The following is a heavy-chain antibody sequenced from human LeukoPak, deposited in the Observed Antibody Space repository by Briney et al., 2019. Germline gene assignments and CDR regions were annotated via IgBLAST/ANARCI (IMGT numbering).Heavy chain of an antibody. CDR3: ASETDTTMRD. CDR2: INSDGSST. Sequence: PGGSLRLSCAASGFTFTTYWMHWVRQAPGQGLVWVSRINSDGSSTNYADSVKGRFSISRDNARNTVYLQMNSLRAEDTAVYYCASETDTTMRDWGQGTLVTVSS. J-gene: IGHJ4*02. CDR1: GFTFTTYW. D-gene: IGHD5-18*01. V-gene: IGHV3-74*01.